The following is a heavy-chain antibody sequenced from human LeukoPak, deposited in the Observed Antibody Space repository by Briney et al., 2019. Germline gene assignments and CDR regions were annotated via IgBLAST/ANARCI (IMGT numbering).Heavy chain of an antibody. J-gene: IGHJ4*02. CDR3: ATALVGITMVRGVIRYFDY. CDR2: IKEDGSEK. V-gene: IGHV3-7*01. D-gene: IGHD3-10*01. CDR1: GFTFSSYW. Sequence: PGGPLRLSWAASGFTFSSYWMSWVRQAPGNGLEWVANIKEDGSEKYYVDSVKGRFTISRDNVKNSLYLQMNSLRAEDTAVYYCATALVGITMVRGVIRYFDYWGQGTLVTVSS.